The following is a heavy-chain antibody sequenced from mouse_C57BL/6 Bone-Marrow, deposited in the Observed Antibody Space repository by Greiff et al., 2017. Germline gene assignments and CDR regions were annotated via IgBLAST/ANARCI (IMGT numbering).Heavy chain of an antibody. J-gene: IGHJ3*01. D-gene: IGHD4-1*01. CDR3: APGPH. CDR1: GYTFTSYG. V-gene: IGHV1-81*01. Sequence: VKLQESGAELARPGASVKLSCKASGYTFTSYGISWVKQRTGQGLEWIGEIYPRSGNTYYNEKFKGKATLTADKSSSTAYMELRSLTSEDSAVYFCAPGPHWGQGTLVTVSA. CDR2: IYPRSGNT.